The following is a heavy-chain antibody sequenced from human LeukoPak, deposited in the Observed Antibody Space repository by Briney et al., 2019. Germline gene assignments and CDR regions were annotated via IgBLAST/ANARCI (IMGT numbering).Heavy chain of an antibody. CDR1: GFIFKKHG. D-gene: IGHD1-26*01. CDR2: IQIDKNR. CDR3: AKDPGSSGSSDGSLDY. V-gene: IGHV3-30*02. Sequence: PGGSLRLSCAASGFIFKKHGMHWVRQPPGMGLEWVAFIQIDKNRYYADSVKGRFTISRDDSKNTLYLQMDSLRIDDSALYYCAKDPGSSGSSDGSLDYWGQGTLVTVSS. J-gene: IGHJ4*02.